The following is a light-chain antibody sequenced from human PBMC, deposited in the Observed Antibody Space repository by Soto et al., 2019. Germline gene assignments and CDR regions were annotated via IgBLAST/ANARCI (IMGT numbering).Light chain of an antibody. Sequence: EKVLKHPPGTLSLSPLDRHSLXKMASQSVSSNFLAWYQQKPGQAPRLLIYGASNRATGIPDKFNGSGSGTDFTLTISRLEPEDFAMYYCQQYGSSPRTFGQGTKVDIK. CDR1: QSVSSNF. CDR3: QQYGSSPRT. CDR2: GAS. J-gene: IGKJ1*01. V-gene: IGKV3-20*01.